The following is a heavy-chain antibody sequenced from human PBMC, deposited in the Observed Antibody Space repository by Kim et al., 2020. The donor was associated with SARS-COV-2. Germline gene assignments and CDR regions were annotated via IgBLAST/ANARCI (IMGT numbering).Heavy chain of an antibody. Sequence: GGSLRLSCAASGFTFSSYWMSWVRQAPGKGLEWVANIKQDGSEKYYVDSVKGRFTISRDNAKNSLYLQMNSLRAEDTAVYYCARDRVGYCSSTSCYEVFTGDYYYYGMDVWGQGTTVTVSS. V-gene: IGHV3-7*01. CDR3: ARDRVGYCSSTSCYEVFTGDYYYYGMDV. J-gene: IGHJ6*02. CDR1: GFTFSSYW. CDR2: IKQDGSEK. D-gene: IGHD2-2*01.